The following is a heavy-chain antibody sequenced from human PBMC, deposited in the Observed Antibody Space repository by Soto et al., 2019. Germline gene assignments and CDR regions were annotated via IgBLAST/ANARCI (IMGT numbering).Heavy chain of an antibody. V-gene: IGHV3-23*01. J-gene: IGHJ3*02. Sequence: GGSLRLSCAASGFTFSSYAMSWVRQAPGKGLEWVSAISGSGGSTYYADSVKGRFTISRDNSKNTLYLQMNSLRAEDMAVYYCAKPYSSGYYGGAFGIWGQGTMVTVSS. CDR1: GFTFSSYA. CDR2: ISGSGGST. D-gene: IGHD3-22*01. CDR3: AKPYSSGYYGGAFGI.